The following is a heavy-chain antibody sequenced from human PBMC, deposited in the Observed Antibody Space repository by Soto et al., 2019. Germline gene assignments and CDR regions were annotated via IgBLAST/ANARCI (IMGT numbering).Heavy chain of an antibody. J-gene: IGHJ3*01. D-gene: IGHD6-19*01. Sequence: GGSLRLSCTTSGFTFNNYAMNWVRQAPGKGLEWVSFISGSGGSAYYADSVQGRFTISRDNSRNTLYLQMNSLRAEDTAIYSCVREGGGRYSPGSFDLWGRGTKVTVS. CDR1: GFTFNNYA. V-gene: IGHV3-23*01. CDR2: ISGSGGSA. CDR3: VREGGGRYSPGSFDL.